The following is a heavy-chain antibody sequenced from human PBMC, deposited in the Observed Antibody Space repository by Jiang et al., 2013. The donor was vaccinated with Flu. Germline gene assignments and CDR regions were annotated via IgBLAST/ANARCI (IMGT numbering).Heavy chain of an antibody. D-gene: IGHD4-17*01. J-gene: IGHJ4*02. CDR1: GDTFSYS. Sequence: PGSSVKVSCKVSGDTFSYSISWVRQAPGQGLEWMGGIIPIFGTTNYAQKFRARVTITADESTSTAYMELSSLRSDDTAVYYCARGRGYGEYDFDYWGQGTLVTVSS. V-gene: IGHV1-69*01. CDR2: IIPIFGTT. CDR3: ARGRGYGEYDFDY.